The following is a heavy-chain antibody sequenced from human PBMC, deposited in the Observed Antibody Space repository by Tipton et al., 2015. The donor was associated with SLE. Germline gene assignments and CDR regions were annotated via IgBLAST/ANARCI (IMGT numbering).Heavy chain of an antibody. V-gene: IGHV4-61*09. CDR2: IYTSGST. CDR1: GGSISSGSYY. CDR3: ATQGGWFDP. J-gene: IGHJ5*02. Sequence: LRLSCTVSGGSISSGSYYWSWIRQPAGKGLEWIGYIYTSGSTNYNPSLKSRVTISVDTSKNQFSLKLSSVTAADTAVYYCATQGGWFDPWGQGTLVTVSS.